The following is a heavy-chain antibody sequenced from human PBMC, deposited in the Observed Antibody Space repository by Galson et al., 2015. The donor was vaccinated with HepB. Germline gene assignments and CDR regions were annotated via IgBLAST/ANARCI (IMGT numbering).Heavy chain of an antibody. CDR1: GFTFGTFA. D-gene: IGHD6-6*01. CDR3: AKKETEYSSAHYFEK. CDR2: ISGSGEST. J-gene: IGHJ4*02. V-gene: IGHV3-23*01. Sequence: SLRLSCAASGFTFGTFAMSWVRQAPGKGLEWVSIISGSGESTYYADSVKGRFTISRDNSKSTLFLQMNSLSVEDTAVYYCAKKETEYSSAHYFEKWGQGTLVTVSS.